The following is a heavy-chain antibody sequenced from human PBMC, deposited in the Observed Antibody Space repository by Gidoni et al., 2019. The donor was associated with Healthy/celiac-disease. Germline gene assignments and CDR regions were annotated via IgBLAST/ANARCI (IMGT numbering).Heavy chain of an antibody. V-gene: IGHV3-23*01. CDR2: ISGSGGST. J-gene: IGHJ3*02. D-gene: IGHD2-2*02. CDR1: GFTFRSFA. CDR3: AKQEYPGAAFDI. Sequence: EVQLLESGGGLVQPGGSLRLPCAAPGFTFRSFAMSWVPQAPGKGREWVSAISGSGGSTYYADSVKGRFTISRDNSKNTLYLQMNSLRAEDTAVYYCAKQEYPGAAFDIWGQGTMVTVSS.